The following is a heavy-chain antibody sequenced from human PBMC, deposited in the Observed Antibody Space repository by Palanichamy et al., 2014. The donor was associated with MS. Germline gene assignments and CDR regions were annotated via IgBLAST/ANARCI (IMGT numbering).Heavy chain of an antibody. V-gene: IGHV4-61*01. Sequence: QVQLQESGPGLVKPSETLSLTCIVSGGSVSSGSHYWSWIRQAPGKGLEWIGYISYSGSTNYNPSLKSRVTILVDTSKNQVSLRLSSVTAADTAVYYCANYDDYGWGRFDPWGQGTLVTVFS. CDR3: ANYDDYGWGRFDP. CDR1: GGSVSSGSHY. D-gene: IGHD4-17*01. CDR2: ISYSGST. J-gene: IGHJ5*02.